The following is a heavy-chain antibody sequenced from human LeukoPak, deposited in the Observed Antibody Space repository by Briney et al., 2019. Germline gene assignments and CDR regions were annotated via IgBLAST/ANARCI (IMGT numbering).Heavy chain of an antibody. D-gene: IGHD5-18*01. CDR2: IYHSGST. V-gene: IGHV4-30-2*01. CDR1: GGSISSGGYS. Sequence: PSETLSLTCAVPGGSISSGGYSWSWIRQPPGKGLEWIGYIYHSGSTYYNPSLKSRVTISVDRSKNQFSLKLSSVTAADTAVYYCARVGYSYGFDYWGQGTLVTVSS. J-gene: IGHJ4*02. CDR3: ARVGYSYGFDY.